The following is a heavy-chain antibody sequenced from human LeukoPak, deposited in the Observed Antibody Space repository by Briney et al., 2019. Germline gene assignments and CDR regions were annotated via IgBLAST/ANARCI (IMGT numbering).Heavy chain of an antibody. D-gene: IGHD3-10*01. CDR1: GGSFSGYY. Sequence: SETLSLTCAVYGGSFSGYYWTWIRQPPGKGLEWIGEINHSRSTNYNASLKSRVTISVDTSKNQFSLKLNSLTAADMAVYYCARKGDYGSGSFDPWGQGILVTVSS. CDR2: INHSRST. J-gene: IGHJ5*02. V-gene: IGHV4-34*01. CDR3: ARKGDYGSGSFDP.